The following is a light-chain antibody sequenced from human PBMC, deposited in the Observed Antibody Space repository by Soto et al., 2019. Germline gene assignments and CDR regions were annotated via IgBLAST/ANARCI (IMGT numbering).Light chain of an antibody. CDR1: SSDVGGYTY. J-gene: IGLJ1*01. CDR2: EVS. Sequence: QSVLTQPASVSGSPGQSITISCTGTSSDVGGYTYVSWYQQHPGKAPKLIIYEVSNRPSGVSNRFSGSKSGNTASLTISGLQAEDEGDYYCCSYAGYSTYVFGTGTKVTVL. CDR3: CSYAGYSTYV. V-gene: IGLV2-23*02.